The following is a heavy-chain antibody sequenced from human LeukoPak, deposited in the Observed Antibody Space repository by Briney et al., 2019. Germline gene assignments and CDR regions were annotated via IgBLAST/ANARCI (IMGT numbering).Heavy chain of an antibody. D-gene: IGHD1-1*01. Sequence: GASVEVSCKVFGNTLTELSMHWVRQAPGKGLESMGGFAPEDGETIYAQQFQGRLTMTEDTSTDTAYMELSRLTSEDTAVYYCTTGRRYQLYDYWGQGTLVTVSS. CDR1: GNTLTELS. J-gene: IGHJ4*02. V-gene: IGHV1-24*01. CDR2: FAPEDGET. CDR3: TTGRRYQLYDY.